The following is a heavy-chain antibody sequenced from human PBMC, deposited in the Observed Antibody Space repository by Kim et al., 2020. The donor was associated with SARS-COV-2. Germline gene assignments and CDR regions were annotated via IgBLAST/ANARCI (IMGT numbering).Heavy chain of an antibody. CDR1: GFTFSNAW. D-gene: IGHD4-17*01. J-gene: IGHJ6*02. CDR3: TTAPADYGDYVDPLYYYYYGMDV. CDR2: IKSKTDGGTT. V-gene: IGHV3-15*01. Sequence: GGSLRLSCAASGFTFSNAWMSWVRQAPGKGLEWVGRIKSKTDGGTTDYAAPVKGRFTISRDDSKNTLYLQMNSLKTEDTAVYSCTTAPADYGDYVDPLYYYYYGMDVWGQGTTVTVSS.